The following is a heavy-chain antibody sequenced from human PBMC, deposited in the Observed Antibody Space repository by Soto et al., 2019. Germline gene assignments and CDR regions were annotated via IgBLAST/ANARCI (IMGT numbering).Heavy chain of an antibody. CDR3: ARGPSYYGSGHPSSLDP. CDR1: GYTFTGYS. Sequence: QVQLVQSGAEVKKPGASVKVSCKASGYTFTGYSMHWVRQAPGQRLEWMGWINAGNGNTKYSQNFQVRVTITRDTSASTAYMELSSLRYEDTAVYYCARGPSYYGSGHPSSLDPWGQGTLVTVSS. J-gene: IGHJ5*02. V-gene: IGHV1-3*01. CDR2: INAGNGNT. D-gene: IGHD3-10*01.